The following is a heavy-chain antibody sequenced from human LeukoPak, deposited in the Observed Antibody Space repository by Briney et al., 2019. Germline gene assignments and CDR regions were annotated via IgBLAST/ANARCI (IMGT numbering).Heavy chain of an antibody. J-gene: IGHJ5*02. CDR2: IYYSGST. D-gene: IGHD6-13*01. CDR3: ARQGTAAGTDWFDP. V-gene: IGHV4-39*01. Sequence: PSETLSLTCTVSGGSISSSSYYWDWIRQPPGKGLEWIGSIYYSGSTYYNPSLKSRVTTSVDTSKNQFSLKLSSVTAADTAVYYCARQGTAAGTDWFDPWGQGTLVTVSS. CDR1: GGSISSSSYY.